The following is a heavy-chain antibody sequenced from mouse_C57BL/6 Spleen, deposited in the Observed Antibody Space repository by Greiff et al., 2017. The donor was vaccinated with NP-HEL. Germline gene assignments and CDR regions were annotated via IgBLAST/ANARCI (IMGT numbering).Heavy chain of an antibody. CDR2: IDPSDSYT. CDR3: ARRGDYCDY. V-gene: IGHV1-69*01. Sequence: VQLQQPGAELVMPGASVKLSCKASGYTFTSYWMHWVKQRPGQGLEWIGEIDPSDSYTNYNQKFKGKSTLTVDKSSSTAYMQLSSLTSEDSAVYYCARRGDYCDYWGQGTTLTGSS. J-gene: IGHJ2*01. CDR1: GYTFTSYW.